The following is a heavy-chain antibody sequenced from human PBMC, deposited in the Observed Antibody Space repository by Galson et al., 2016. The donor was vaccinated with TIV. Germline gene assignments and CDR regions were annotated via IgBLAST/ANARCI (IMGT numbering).Heavy chain of an antibody. D-gene: IGHD3-9*01. CDR3: ARGFGVLTGNYLPKDFDY. Sequence: SVKVSCKASGYKFIGYHVHWVRQAPGQGLEWMGWIKPNRGDTNVAQKFRGTVTMTRDPSITTAYLELSGLRSDNTAVYYCARGFGVLTGNYLPKDFDYWGQGTLVTVSS. CDR1: GYKFIGYH. J-gene: IGHJ4*02. V-gene: IGHV1-2*02. CDR2: IKPNRGDT.